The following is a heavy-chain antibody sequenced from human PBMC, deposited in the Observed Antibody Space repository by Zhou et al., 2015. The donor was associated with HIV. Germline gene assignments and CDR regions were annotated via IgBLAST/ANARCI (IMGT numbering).Heavy chain of an antibody. J-gene: IGHJ3*02. CDR2: IIPILGIA. CDR3: ARVWTEVNSSGYRGYAFDI. V-gene: IGHV1-69*02. CDR1: GGTFSSYT. Sequence: QVQLVQSGAEVKKPGSSVKVSCKASGGTFSSYTISWVRQAPGQGLEWMGRIIPILGIANYAQKFQGRVTITADKSTSTAYMELSSLRSEDTAVYYCARVWTEVNSSGYRGYAFDIWGQGTMVTVSS. D-gene: IGHD3-22*01.